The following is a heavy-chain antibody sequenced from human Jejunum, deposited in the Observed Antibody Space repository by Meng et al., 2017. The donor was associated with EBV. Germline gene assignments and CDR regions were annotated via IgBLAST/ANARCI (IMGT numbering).Heavy chain of an antibody. J-gene: IGHJ4*02. CDR1: GVRFGTYS. D-gene: IGHD4-17*01. V-gene: IGHV1-69*15. Sequence: QEQLVRVGAEVKKPGSSVTVSCKASGVRFGTYSVSWVRQAPGQGLEWMGNTVPIFGTTSYAQKFQGRVTITADESTRTAFMELRNLRSEDSAMYYCARAGGDYEDYWGQGTLVTVSS. CDR2: TVPIFGTT. CDR3: ARAGGDYEDY.